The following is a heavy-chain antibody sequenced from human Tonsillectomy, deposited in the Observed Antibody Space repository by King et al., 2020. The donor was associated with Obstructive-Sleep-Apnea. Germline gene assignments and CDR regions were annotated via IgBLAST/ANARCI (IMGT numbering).Heavy chain of an antibody. CDR3: ARSMYYFNALDV. CDR1: GYTFSNYW. V-gene: IGHV5-51*01. CDR2: IYPGDSDP. Sequence: QLVQSGAEVKKPGESLKISCKGSGYTFSNYWIGWVRQMPGKGLDWMGNIYPGDSDPTYSPSFQGQVTISADKSISTAYLQWSSLKASDTAMYYCARSMYYFNALDVWGQGTTVTVSS. J-gene: IGHJ6*02.